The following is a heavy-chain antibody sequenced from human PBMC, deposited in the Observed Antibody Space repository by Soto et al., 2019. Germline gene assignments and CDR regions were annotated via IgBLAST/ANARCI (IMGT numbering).Heavy chain of an antibody. D-gene: IGHD1-26*01. V-gene: IGHV3-33*01. CDR2: IWHDGNNK. Sequence: LRLSCAASGFTFSNYGMHWVRQAPGKGLEWVAIIWHDGNNKYYADSVRGRFIISRDNSKNRLYLQMNSLRAEDTAVYYCASDLVGASNSYGLDVWGQGTPVTVSS. CDR1: GFTFSNYG. J-gene: IGHJ6*02. CDR3: ASDLVGASNSYGLDV.